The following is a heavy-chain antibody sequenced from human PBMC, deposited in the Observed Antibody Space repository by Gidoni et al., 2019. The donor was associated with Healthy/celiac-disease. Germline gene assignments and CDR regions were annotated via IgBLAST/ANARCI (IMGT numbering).Heavy chain of an antibody. CDR3: ARAEYYDSSGYLLD. CDR2: IWYDGSNK. CDR1: GFTFSSYG. J-gene: IGHJ4*02. Sequence: QVQLVASGGGVVQPGRCLRLSCAASGFTFSSYGMHWVRQAPGKGLGWVAVIWYDGSNKYYADSVKGRVTISRDKSKNTLYLQMNSMRAEDTAVYYCARAEYYDSSGYLLDWGQGTLVTVSS. D-gene: IGHD3-22*01. V-gene: IGHV3-33*01.